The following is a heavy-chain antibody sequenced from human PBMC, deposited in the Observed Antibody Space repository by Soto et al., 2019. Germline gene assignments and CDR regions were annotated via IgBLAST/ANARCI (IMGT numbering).Heavy chain of an antibody. CDR1: GFTFSSYS. J-gene: IGHJ5*02. Sequence: PGGSLRLSCAASGFTFSSYSMNWVRQAPGKGLEWVSSISSSSSYIYYADSVKGRFTISRDNAKNSLYLQMNSLRAEDTAVYYCARDGYYGSGSYVDWFDPWGQGTLVTVSS. CDR3: ARDGYYGSGSYVDWFDP. V-gene: IGHV3-21*01. D-gene: IGHD3-10*01. CDR2: ISSSSSYI.